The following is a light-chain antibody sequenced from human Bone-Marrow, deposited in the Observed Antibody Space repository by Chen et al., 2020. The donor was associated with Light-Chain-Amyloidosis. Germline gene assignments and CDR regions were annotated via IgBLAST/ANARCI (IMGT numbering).Light chain of an antibody. J-gene: IGKJ4*01. CDR1: QDINND. CDR2: AAS. Sequence: DIQMTQSPSSLSASVGDRVTITCRASQDINNDLNWYHQRPGKAPKLLIYAASRLQSGVPSRFSGSGSGTDFTLTISSLQPEDFATYYCQQSYSPLLTVGGGTRVEIK. CDR3: QQSYSPLLT. V-gene: IGKV1-39*01.